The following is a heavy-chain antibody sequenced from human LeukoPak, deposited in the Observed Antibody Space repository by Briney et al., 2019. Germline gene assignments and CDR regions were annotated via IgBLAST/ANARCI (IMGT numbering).Heavy chain of an antibody. D-gene: IGHD3-22*01. CDR1: GFTFSDYY. CDR2: ISSSDSTI. CDR3: ARELAMIVVVGTFDY. V-gene: IGHV3-11*01. Sequence: NPGGSLRLSCAASGFTFSDYYMSWIRQAPGKGLEWVAYISSSDSTIYHADSVKGRFTISRDNAKRSLYLQMNSLRVEDTAVYYCARELAMIVVVGTFDYWGQGTRVTVSS. J-gene: IGHJ4*02.